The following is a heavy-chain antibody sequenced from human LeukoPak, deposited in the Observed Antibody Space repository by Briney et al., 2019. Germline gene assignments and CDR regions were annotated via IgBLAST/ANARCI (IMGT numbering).Heavy chain of an antibody. CDR2: IYHSGST. V-gene: IGHV4-4*02. CDR1: GGSISSSNW. CDR3: ARADYGGTFYWYFDL. J-gene: IGHJ2*01. Sequence: SGTLSLTCAVSGGSISSSNWWSWVRQPPGKGLEWIGEIYHSGSTNYNPSLKSRVTISVDTSKNQFSLKLSSVTAADTAVYYCARADYGGTFYWYFDLWGRGTLVTVSS. D-gene: IGHD4-23*01.